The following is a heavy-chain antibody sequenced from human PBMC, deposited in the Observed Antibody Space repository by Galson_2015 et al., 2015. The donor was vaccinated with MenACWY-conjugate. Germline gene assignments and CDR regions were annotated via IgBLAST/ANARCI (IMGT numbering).Heavy chain of an antibody. J-gene: IGHJ4*02. CDR2: INPGGSST. Sequence: SLRLSCAASGLIFNTYWMHWVRQAPGKGLVWVSRINPGGSSTTYADSVKDRFTISRDNAKNTLYLQMNSLRPEDTAVFYCAKPRGASFYFDSWGQGTLVTVSS. CDR3: AKPRGASFYFDS. CDR1: GLIFNTYW. V-gene: IGHV3-74*01. D-gene: IGHD1-26*01.